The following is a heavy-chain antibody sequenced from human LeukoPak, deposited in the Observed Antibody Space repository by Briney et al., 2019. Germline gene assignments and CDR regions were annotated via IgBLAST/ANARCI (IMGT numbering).Heavy chain of an antibody. CDR3: AKIGTYFDFDY. CDR1: GFTFSNAW. Sequence: GGPLRLSCTVSGFTFSNAWMSWVRQGPEKGLEWVANIDQDGSEKYYVDSVKGRFTIFRDNSKNSLFLQMNSLSPEDTAVYYCAKIGTYFDFDYWGQGALVTVSS. J-gene: IGHJ4*02. D-gene: IGHD1-26*01. CDR2: IDQDGSEK. V-gene: IGHV3-7*01.